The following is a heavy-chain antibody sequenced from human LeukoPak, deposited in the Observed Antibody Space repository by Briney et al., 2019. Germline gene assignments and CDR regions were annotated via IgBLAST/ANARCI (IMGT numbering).Heavy chain of an antibody. CDR2: INPNSGGT. J-gene: IGHJ4*02. V-gene: IGHV1-2*06. D-gene: IGHD6-6*01. CDR3: ARINIAARD. CDR1: GYTFTNYD. Sequence: ASVKVSCKTSGYTFTNYDINWVRQAPGQGLEWMGRINPNSGGTNYAQKFQGRVTMTRDTSISTAYMELSRLRSDDTAVYYCARINIAARDWGQGTLVTVSS.